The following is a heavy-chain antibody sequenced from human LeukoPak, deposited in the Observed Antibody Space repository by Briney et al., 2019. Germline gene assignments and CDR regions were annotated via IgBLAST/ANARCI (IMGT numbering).Heavy chain of an antibody. V-gene: IGHV4-34*01. Sequence: SETLSLTCAVYGGPLSGYYWSWIPHPPGKGLEWIGEINHSGSTNYNPSLKGRVTISVDTSKNQFSLKLSSVTAADRAVYYCAREKGSSWYVDYWGQGTLVTVSS. CDR1: GGPLSGYY. J-gene: IGHJ4*02. CDR3: AREKGSSWYVDY. CDR2: INHSGST. D-gene: IGHD6-13*01.